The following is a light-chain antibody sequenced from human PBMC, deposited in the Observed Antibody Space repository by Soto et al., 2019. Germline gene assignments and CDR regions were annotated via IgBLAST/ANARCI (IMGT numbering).Light chain of an antibody. V-gene: IGLV2-8*01. Sequence: QSVLTQPPSASGSPGQSVTISCTGTSSDVGGYNYVSWYQQQPGKAPKLMIYEVSKRPSGVPDRFSGSKSGNTAYLTVSCLQAEDEADYYCSSYAGSNNVVFGGGTKLTVL. CDR3: SSYAGSNNVV. CDR1: SSDVGGYNY. CDR2: EVS. J-gene: IGLJ2*01.